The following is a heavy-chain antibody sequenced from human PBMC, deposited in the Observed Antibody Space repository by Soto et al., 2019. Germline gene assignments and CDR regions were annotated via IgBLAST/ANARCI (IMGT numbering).Heavy chain of an antibody. CDR2: IFYSGST. Sequence: QVQLQESGPGLVKPSATLSLTGSVAGGSISNYYWSWIRQPPGKGLAWIGQIFYSGSTNYNPSLKSRVSISAATSKKPCSLKLTSVTAADTAVYYCASQAEYYPYGLDFWGQGTTVTVSS. J-gene: IGHJ6*02. CDR3: ASQAEYYPYGLDF. CDR1: GGSISNYY. V-gene: IGHV4-59*01.